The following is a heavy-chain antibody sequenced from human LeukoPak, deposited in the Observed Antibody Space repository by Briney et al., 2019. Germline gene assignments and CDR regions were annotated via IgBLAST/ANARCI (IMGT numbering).Heavy chain of an antibody. J-gene: IGHJ6*02. V-gene: IGHV1-69*01. Sequence: SVKVSCKASGGTFSSYAISWVRQAPGQGLEWMGGIIPIFGTANYAQKFQGRVTITADESTSTAYMELSSLRSEDTAVYYCARDRYCSGGSCYSGYYYGMDVWGQGTTVTVSS. D-gene: IGHD2-15*01. CDR1: GGTFSSYA. CDR2: IIPIFGTA. CDR3: ARDRYCSGGSCYSGYYYGMDV.